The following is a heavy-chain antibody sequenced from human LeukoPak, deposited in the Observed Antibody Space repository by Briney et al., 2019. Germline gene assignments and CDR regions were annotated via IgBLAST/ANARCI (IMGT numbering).Heavy chain of an antibody. V-gene: IGHV1-18*04. CDR3: ARDRSYHYDSPTPFDY. Sequence: GASVKVSCKASGYTFTSYYMHWVRQAPGQGLEWMGWISAYNGNTNYAQKLQGRVTMTTDTSTSTAYMELRSLRSDDTAVYYCARDRSYHYDSPTPFDYWGQGTLVTVSS. J-gene: IGHJ4*02. CDR1: GYTFTSYY. CDR2: ISAYNGNT. D-gene: IGHD3-22*01.